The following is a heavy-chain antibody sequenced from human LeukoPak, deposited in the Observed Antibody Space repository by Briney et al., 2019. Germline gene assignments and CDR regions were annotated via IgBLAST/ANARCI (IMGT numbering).Heavy chain of an antibody. V-gene: IGHV3-48*03. J-gene: IGHJ5*02. CDR1: GFTFSNYE. CDR3: ARGSAAGSA. D-gene: IGHD6-19*01. Sequence: PGGSLRLSCAASGFTFSNYEMNWVRQAPGKGLEWVSYIVGSGSNKQYADSVRGRFTISRDNAKNSLYLQMNSLRAEDTAVFYCARGSAAGSAWGQGTLVTVSS. CDR2: IVGSGSNK.